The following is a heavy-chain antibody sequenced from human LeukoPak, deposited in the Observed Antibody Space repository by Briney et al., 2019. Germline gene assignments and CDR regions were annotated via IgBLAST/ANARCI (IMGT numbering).Heavy chain of an antibody. CDR2: VSPKTGRT. Sequence: ASVKVSCKASGYTFRSRDNNWVRQATGQGLEWMGWVSPKTGRTGYAQKFQGRVYMTTNASLSTAYMELSSLRSDDTAVYFCARESERNDGWFDPWGQGTLVTVSS. CDR1: GYTFRSRD. CDR3: ARESERNDGWFDP. J-gene: IGHJ5*02. V-gene: IGHV1-8*01. D-gene: IGHD1-1*01.